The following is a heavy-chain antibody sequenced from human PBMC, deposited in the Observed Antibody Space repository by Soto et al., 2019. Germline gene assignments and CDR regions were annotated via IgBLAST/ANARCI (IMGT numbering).Heavy chain of an antibody. D-gene: IGHD4-17*01. Sequence: SLRPFWAASGFSFCSFAMGWVRQAPGKWLEWVSAISGSGGSTYYADSVKGRFTISRDNSKNTLYLQMNSLRAEDTAVYYCAKLRRGDYVYGFDYWGQGTLVTVSS. CDR2: ISGSGGST. CDR3: AKLRRGDYVYGFDY. J-gene: IGHJ4*02. V-gene: IGHV3-23*01. CDR1: GFSFCSFA.